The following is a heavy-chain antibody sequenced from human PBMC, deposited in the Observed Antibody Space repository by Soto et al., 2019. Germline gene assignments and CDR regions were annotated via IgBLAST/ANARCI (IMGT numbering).Heavy chain of an antibody. CDR1: GFTFSDHG. J-gene: IGHJ4*02. CDR2: IWFDGSKE. D-gene: IGHD3-22*01. V-gene: IGHV3-33*01. CDR3: ARDVNYDSSPALDY. Sequence: GGSLRLSCAVSGFTFSDHGFHWVRQAPGKGLEWVALIWFDGSKEYYADSVKGRFTISRDSSKSTLYLQMNNLRAEDTAVYYCARDVNYDSSPALDYWGQGTLVTVSS.